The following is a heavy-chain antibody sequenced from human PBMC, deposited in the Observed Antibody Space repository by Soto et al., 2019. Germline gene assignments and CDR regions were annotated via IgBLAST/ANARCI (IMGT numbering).Heavy chain of an antibody. Sequence: GGSLRLSCAASGFTFNNYALSWVRQAPGKGLEWVSTITGRGDSTYYADSVKGRFTISRDNSKNRVFLQLNGLRAGDTAVYYCEKGGLCADFDFWGQGTLVTVSS. CDR3: EKGGLCADFDF. CDR2: ITGRGDST. CDR1: GFTFNNYA. V-gene: IGHV3-23*01. J-gene: IGHJ4*02.